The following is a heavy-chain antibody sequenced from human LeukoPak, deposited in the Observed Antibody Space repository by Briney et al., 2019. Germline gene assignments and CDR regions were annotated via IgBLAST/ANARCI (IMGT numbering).Heavy chain of an antibody. V-gene: IGHV3-23*01. CDR1: GFTFSRCA. D-gene: IGHD4-23*01. J-gene: IGHJ4*02. Sequence: PGGSLRLSCAASGFTFSRCAMTWVRQAPGKGLEWVSDISSSGVSIYSADSVQGRFTISRDNSKKTLYLKMNSLRAEDTAIYYCAMGFSGGGKLDNWGQGTLVTVSS. CDR3: AMGFSGGGKLDN. CDR2: ISSSGVSI.